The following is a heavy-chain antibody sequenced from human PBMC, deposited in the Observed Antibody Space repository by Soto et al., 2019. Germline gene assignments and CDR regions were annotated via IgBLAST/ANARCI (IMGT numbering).Heavy chain of an antibody. CDR1: GFTFSSYG. CDR3: AKGLEVAAAGTVR. V-gene: IGHV3-30*18. J-gene: IGHJ4*02. Sequence: QVQLVESGGGVVQPGRSLRLSCAASGFTFSSYGMHWVRQAPGKGLEWVAVISYDGSNKYYADSVKGRFTISRDNSKNTLYLQMNSLRAEDTAVYYCAKGLEVAAAGTVRWGQGTLVTVSS. D-gene: IGHD6-13*01. CDR2: ISYDGSNK.